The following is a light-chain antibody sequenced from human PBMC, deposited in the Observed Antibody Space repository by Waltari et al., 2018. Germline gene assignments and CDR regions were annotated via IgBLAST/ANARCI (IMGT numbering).Light chain of an antibody. CDR2: GAS. Sequence: EIVLTQSPGTLSLSPGERATLSCRASQSVSSSHLAWYQQKPGQAPRLLIYGASRATGIPDRFSGSGSGTDFTLTISRLEPEDFAVYYCQQYGSSLLTFGGGTKVEIK. V-gene: IGKV3-20*01. CDR1: QSVSSSH. J-gene: IGKJ4*01. CDR3: QQYGSSLLT.